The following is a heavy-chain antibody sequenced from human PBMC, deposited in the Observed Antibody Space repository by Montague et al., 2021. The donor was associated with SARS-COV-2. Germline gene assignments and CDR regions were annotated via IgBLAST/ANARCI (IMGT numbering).Heavy chain of an antibody. V-gene: IGHV4-31*03. CDR1: GGSISSGGYY. CDR3: ARVDNLVQGVLPAEDAFDI. D-gene: IGHD3-10*01. J-gene: IGHJ3*02. CDR2: IYYSGST. Sequence: TRSLTCTVSGGSISSGGYYWSWIRQHPGKGLEWIGYIYYSGSTYYNPSLKSRVTISVDTSKNQFSLKLSPVTAADTAVYYCARVDNLVQGVLPAEDAFDIWGQGTVVTVSS.